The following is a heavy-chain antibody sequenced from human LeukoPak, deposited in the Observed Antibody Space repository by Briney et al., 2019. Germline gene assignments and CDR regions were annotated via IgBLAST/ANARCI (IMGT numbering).Heavy chain of an antibody. Sequence: GESLKISCKGSGCSFTSYWIGWVRQMPGKGLEWMGIIYPGDSDTRYSPSFQGQVTISADKSISTAYLQWSSLKASDTAVYYCARSGRAYCGGDCLGYFDYWGQGTLVTVSS. V-gene: IGHV5-51*01. CDR3: ARSGRAYCGGDCLGYFDY. J-gene: IGHJ4*02. D-gene: IGHD2-21*02. CDR1: GCSFTSYW. CDR2: IYPGDSDT.